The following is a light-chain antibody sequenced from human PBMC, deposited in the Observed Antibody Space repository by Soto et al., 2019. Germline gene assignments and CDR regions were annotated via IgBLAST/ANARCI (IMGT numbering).Light chain of an antibody. CDR2: GDS. J-gene: IGLJ3*02. V-gene: IGLV1-40*01. Sequence: QAVVTQPPSVSGAPGQRVTISCTGSSSNIGAVYDVHWYQQFPGRAPKLLIYGDSSRPSGVPDRFSGSKSGTSASLAITGLQAEDEADYYCQSYDNSLSGWVFGGGTKLTVL. CDR1: SSNIGAVYD. CDR3: QSYDNSLSGWV.